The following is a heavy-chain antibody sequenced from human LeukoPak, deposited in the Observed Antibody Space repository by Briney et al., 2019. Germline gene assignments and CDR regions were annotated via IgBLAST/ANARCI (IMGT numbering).Heavy chain of an antibody. Sequence: GASVKVSCKASGYPFPSYDIHWVRQATGQGLEWMGWMNPHSGNTLYAQKFQGRVNMTRNTAISTAYMEMSSLRSEDTAVYYCARRHNDSSGYYYAPWGQGTLVTVSS. CDR3: ARRHNDSSGYYYAP. CDR2: MNPHSGNT. V-gene: IGHV1-8*01. J-gene: IGHJ5*02. CDR1: GYPFPSYD. D-gene: IGHD3-22*01.